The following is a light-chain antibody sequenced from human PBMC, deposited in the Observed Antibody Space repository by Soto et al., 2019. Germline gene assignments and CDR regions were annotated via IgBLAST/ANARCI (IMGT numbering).Light chain of an antibody. CDR2: SNN. CDR1: SSNIGSNT. CDR3: AAWDDSLNGL. J-gene: IGLJ2*01. V-gene: IGLV1-44*01. Sequence: QSVLTQPPSASGTPGQRVTISCSGSSSNIGSNTVNWYQQLPGTAPKLLIYSNNQRPSGVPDRFSGSKSGTSASLAISGLQSKDEADYYCAAWDDSLNGLFGGGTKLTVL.